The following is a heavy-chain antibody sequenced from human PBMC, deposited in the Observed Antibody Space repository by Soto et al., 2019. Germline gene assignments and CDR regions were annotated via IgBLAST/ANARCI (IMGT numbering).Heavy chain of an antibody. CDR1: GGTFSSYA. Sequence: QVQLVQSGAEVKKPGSSVKVSCKASGGTFSSYAISWVRQAPGQGLEWMGGIIPIFGTANYAQKFQGRVTITADESTGTAYMELSSLRSEDTAVYYCARDGGNCISTSCYPWFDPWGQGTLVTVSS. CDR3: ARDGGNCISTSCYPWFDP. CDR2: IIPIFGTA. J-gene: IGHJ5*02. V-gene: IGHV1-69*12. D-gene: IGHD2-2*01.